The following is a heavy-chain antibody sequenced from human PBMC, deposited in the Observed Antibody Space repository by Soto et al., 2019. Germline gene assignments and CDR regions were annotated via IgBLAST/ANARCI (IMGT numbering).Heavy chain of an antibody. Sequence: SQTLSLTCAISGDSVSSNSAAWNWIRQSPSRGLEWLGRTYYKSKWYTDYAVSVKSRITINPDTSKNQFSLQLNSVTPEDTAVYYCARGYCTNGVCYVPDYFDYWGQGTLVTVSS. V-gene: IGHV6-1*01. CDR1: GDSVSSNSAA. CDR2: TYYKSKWYT. CDR3: ARGYCTNGVCYVPDYFDY. J-gene: IGHJ4*02. D-gene: IGHD2-8*01.